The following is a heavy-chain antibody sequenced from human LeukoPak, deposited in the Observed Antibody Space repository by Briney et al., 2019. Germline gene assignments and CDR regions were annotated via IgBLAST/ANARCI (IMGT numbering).Heavy chain of an antibody. D-gene: IGHD5-18*01. CDR2: IYYSGST. V-gene: IGHV4-39*01. CDR3: ARMDAVPPSYYFDY. Sequence: SETLSLTCTVSGGSISSSNHYWGWIRQPPGKGLEWIGHIYYSGSTYHNPSLKSRVAISVDTSRNQFSLKLSSVTVADKAVYYSARMDAVPPSYYFDYWGQGTLVAVSS. CDR1: GGSISSSNHY. J-gene: IGHJ4*02.